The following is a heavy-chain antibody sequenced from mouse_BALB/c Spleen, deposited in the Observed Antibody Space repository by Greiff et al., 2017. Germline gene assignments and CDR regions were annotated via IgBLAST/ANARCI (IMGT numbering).Heavy chain of an antibody. CDR1: GFSLTSYG. CDR2: IWAGGST. J-gene: IGHJ1*01. D-gene: IGHD1-1*01. V-gene: IGHV2-9*02. Sequence: VKLMESGPGLVAPSQSLSITCTVSGFSLTSYGVHWVRQPPGKGLEWLGVIWAGGSTNYNSALMSRLSISKDNSKSQVFLKMNSRQTDDTAMYYCARGRKDYYGYWYFDVWGARTTVTVSS. CDR3: ARGRKDYYGYWYFDV.